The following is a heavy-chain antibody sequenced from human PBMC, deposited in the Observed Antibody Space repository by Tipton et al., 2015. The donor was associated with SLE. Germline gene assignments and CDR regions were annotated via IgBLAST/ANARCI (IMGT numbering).Heavy chain of an antibody. J-gene: IGHJ4*02. CDR1: GGSISSDDYY. CDR2: MSYSGST. D-gene: IGHD6-13*01. V-gene: IGHV4-31*03. CDR3: ARLYSSSWQRSDY. Sequence: TLSLTCTVSGGSISSDDYYWTWIRQHPGKGLEWIGHMSYSGSTYYNPSLKSRITISVDTSKNHFSLKLSSVTAADTAVYYCARLYSSSWQRSDYWGQGTLVTVSS.